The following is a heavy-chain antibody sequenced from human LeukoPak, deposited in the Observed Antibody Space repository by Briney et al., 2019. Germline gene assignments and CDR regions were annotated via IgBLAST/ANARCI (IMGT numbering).Heavy chain of an antibody. CDR3: AKGYGSGSPWMDY. V-gene: IGHV3-30*02. J-gene: IGHJ4*02. CDR1: GFTFSTYG. D-gene: IGHD3-10*01. Sequence: GGSLRLSCAASGFTFSTYGVHWVRQAPGKGLEWVALIRYDGSNKYYADSVKGRFTVSRDNSKNTLYLQMNSLRTDDTAVYYCAKGYGSGSPWMDYWGQGTLVTVSS. CDR2: IRYDGSNK.